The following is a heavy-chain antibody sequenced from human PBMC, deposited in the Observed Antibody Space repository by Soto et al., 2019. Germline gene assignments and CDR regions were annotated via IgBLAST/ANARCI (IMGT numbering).Heavy chain of an antibody. CDR2: IIPILGIA. D-gene: IGHD6-19*01. CDR3: AREGIAVAGTDY. V-gene: IGHV1-69*08. Sequence: QVQLVQSEAEVKKPGSSVKVSCKASGGTFSSYTIGWVRQAPGQGLEWMGRIIPILGIANYAQKFQGRVTITADKSTSTAYMELSSLRSEDTAVYYCAREGIAVAGTDYWGQGTLVTVSS. J-gene: IGHJ4*02. CDR1: GGTFSSYT.